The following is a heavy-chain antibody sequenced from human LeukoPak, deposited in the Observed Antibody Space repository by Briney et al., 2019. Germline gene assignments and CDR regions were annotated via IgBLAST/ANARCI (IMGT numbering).Heavy chain of an antibody. J-gene: IGHJ4*02. D-gene: IGHD2-15*01. V-gene: IGHV5-51*01. Sequence: GESLKISCQGSGYSFTSCWIGWVRQMPGKGLEWMGIIYPGDSDTRYSPSFQGQVTISADKSISTAYLQWSSLKASDTAMYYCARFRLYCSGGSCYPDYWGQGTLVTVSS. CDR2: IYPGDSDT. CDR1: GYSFTSCW. CDR3: ARFRLYCSGGSCYPDY.